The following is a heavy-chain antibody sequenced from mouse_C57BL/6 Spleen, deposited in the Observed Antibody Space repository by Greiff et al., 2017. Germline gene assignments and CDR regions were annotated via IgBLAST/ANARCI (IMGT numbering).Heavy chain of an antibody. J-gene: IGHJ2*01. V-gene: IGHV1-61*01. CDR1: GYTFTSYW. CDR2: IYPSDSET. Sequence: QVQLQQPGAELVRPGSSVKLSCKASGYTFTSYWMDWVKQRPGQGLEWIGNIYPSDSETHYNQKFKDKATLTVDKSSSTAYMQLSSLTSEDSAVYYCARRGLLRSRGYFDYRGQGTTLTVSS. CDR3: ARRGLLRSRGYFDY. D-gene: IGHD1-1*01.